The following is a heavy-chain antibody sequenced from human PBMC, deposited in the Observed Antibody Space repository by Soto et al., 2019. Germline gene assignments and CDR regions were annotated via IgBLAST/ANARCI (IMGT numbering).Heavy chain of an antibody. V-gene: IGHV4-34*01. CDR3: ARGSSVSDS. J-gene: IGHJ4*02. CDR1: GGSFSGYY. CDR2: INHSGST. Sequence: SETLSLTCVVYGGSFSGYYWIWIRQPPGKGLEWIGEINHSGSTNYNPSLKSRVTISVDTSKIQFSLKLSSVTAADTAVYYCARGSSVSDSWGQGTLVTV.